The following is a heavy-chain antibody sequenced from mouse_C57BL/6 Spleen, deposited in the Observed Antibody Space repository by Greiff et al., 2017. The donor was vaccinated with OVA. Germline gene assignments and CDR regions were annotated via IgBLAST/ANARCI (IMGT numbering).Heavy chain of an antibody. V-gene: IGHV6-3*01. Sequence: EVKLEESGGGLVQPGGSMKLSCVASGFTFSNYWMNWVRQSPEKGLEWVAQIRLKSDNYATHYAESVKGRFTISRDDSKSSVYLQMNNLRAEDTGIYYCTGLGVAWFAYWGQGTLVTVSA. CDR1: GFTFSNYW. CDR2: IRLKSDNYAT. D-gene: IGHD4-1*01. J-gene: IGHJ3*01. CDR3: TGLGVAWFAY.